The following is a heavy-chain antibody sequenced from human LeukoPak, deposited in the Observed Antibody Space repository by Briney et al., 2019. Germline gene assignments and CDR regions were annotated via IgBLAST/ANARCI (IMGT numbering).Heavy chain of an antibody. CDR1: GFTFDDYD. CDR2: ISWNSGSI. CDR3: AKGVRITMVRGAFDI. Sequence: SLRLSCAASGFTFDDYDMQGVRRARGKGLEWVSGISWNSGSIVYADSVKGRFTISRDNAKNYLYLQMNSLRAEDTALYYCAKGVRITMVRGAFDIWGQGTMVTVSS. D-gene: IGHD3-10*01. J-gene: IGHJ3*02. V-gene: IGHV3-9*01.